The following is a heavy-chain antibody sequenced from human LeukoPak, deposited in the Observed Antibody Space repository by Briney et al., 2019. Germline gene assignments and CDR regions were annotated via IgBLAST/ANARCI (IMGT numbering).Heavy chain of an antibody. Sequence: GGSLRLSCAASGFTFSSYAMHWVRQAPGKGLEWVAVISYDGSNEYYADSVKGRFTISRDNSKNTLYLQMNSLRAEDTAVYYCARGRAIAVAGTEGAFDIWGQGTMVTVSS. CDR2: ISYDGSNE. J-gene: IGHJ3*02. CDR3: ARGRAIAVAGTEGAFDI. V-gene: IGHV3-30-3*01. CDR1: GFTFSSYA. D-gene: IGHD6-19*01.